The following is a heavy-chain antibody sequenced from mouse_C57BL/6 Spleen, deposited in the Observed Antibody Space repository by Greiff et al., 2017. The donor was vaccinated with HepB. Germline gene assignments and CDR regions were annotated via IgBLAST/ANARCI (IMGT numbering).Heavy chain of an antibody. CDR1: GFTFSSYA. D-gene: IGHD2-4*01. CDR2: ISDGGSYT. J-gene: IGHJ3*01. Sequence: DVQLVESGGGLVKPGGSLKLSCAASGFTFSSYAMSWVRQTPEKRLEWVATISDGGSYTYYPDNVKGRFTISRDNAKNNLYLQMSHLKSEDTAMYYCARDEGLRRGFAYWGQGTLVTVSA. CDR3: ARDEGLRRGFAY. V-gene: IGHV5-4*01.